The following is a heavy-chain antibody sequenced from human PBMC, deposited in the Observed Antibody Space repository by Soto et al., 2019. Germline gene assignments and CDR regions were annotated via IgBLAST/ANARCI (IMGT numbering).Heavy chain of an antibody. V-gene: IGHV3-23*01. D-gene: IGHD5-12*01. CDR3: AKDGWGSTIITSFDY. Sequence: GGSLRLSCAASGFTFSSSALSWVGQAPGKGLEWVSGVGDSGGGTYYADSVRGRFTISRDNSKNTLYLQMDSLRGEDTAVYYCAKDGWGSTIITSFDYWGQGTQVTVSS. J-gene: IGHJ4*02. CDR2: VGDSGGGT. CDR1: GFTFSSSA.